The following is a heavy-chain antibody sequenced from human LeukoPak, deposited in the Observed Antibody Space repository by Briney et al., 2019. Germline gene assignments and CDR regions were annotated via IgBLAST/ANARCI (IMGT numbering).Heavy chain of an antibody. J-gene: IGHJ4*02. V-gene: IGHV1-2*02. CDR2: INPNSGGT. CDR3: ARVGAWQLLGSIDY. Sequence: ASVKVSCKASGYTFTGYYMHWVRQAPGQGLEWMGWINPNSGGTNYAQKFQGRVTITRDTSISTAYMELSRLRSDDTAVYYCARVGAWQLLGSIDYWGQGTLVTVSS. D-gene: IGHD1-26*01. CDR1: GYTFTGYY.